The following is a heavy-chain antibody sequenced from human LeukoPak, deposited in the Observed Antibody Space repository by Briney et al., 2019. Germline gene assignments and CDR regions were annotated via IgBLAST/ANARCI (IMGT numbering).Heavy chain of an antibody. V-gene: IGHV4-30-4*08. CDR1: GGSISSGDYY. D-gene: IGHD1-7*01. CDR2: IYYSGST. CDR3: ARATLNFYYFDY. Sequence: PSQTLSLTCTVSGGSISSGDYYWSWIRQAPGKGLEWIGYIYYSGSTYYNPSLKSRVTISVDTSKNQFSLKLSSVTAADTAVYYCARATLNFYYFDYWGQGTLVTVSS. J-gene: IGHJ4*02.